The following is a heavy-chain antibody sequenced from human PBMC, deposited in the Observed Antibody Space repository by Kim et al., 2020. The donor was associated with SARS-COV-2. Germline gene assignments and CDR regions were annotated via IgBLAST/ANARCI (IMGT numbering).Heavy chain of an antibody. CDR2: IYYTGNT. J-gene: IGHJ4*02. CDR3: VRGGGKDDY. D-gene: IGHD3-10*01. V-gene: IGHV4-31*03. Sequence: SETLSLTCTVSGGSISSGGFYWSWIRQHPEKGLEWIGYIYYTGNTYYTPSLKSRLTMSVDTSKNQFSLKLTSVTGPDTAVYYCVRGGGKDDYWGQGTLVTVSS. CDR1: GGSISSGGFY.